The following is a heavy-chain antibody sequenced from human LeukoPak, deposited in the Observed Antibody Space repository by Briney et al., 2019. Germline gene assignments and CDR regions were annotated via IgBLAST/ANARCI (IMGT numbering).Heavy chain of an antibody. V-gene: IGHV4-59*01. CDR3: AGGVYIAAAQYGY. CDR1: GGSISSYY. J-gene: IGHJ4*02. Sequence: PSETLSLTCTVSGGSISSYYWSWIRQPPGKGLEWIGYIYYSGTTNYNLSLKSRVTISVDTSKNQFSLKLSSVTAADTAVYYCAGGVYIAAAQYGYWGQGTLVTVSS. D-gene: IGHD6-13*01. CDR2: IYYSGTT.